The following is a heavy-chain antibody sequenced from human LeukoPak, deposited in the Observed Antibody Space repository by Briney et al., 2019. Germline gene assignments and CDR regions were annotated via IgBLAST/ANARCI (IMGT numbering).Heavy chain of an antibody. D-gene: IGHD6-25*01. J-gene: IGHJ5*02. CDR2: IYYSGST. V-gene: IGHV4-59*11. CDR1: GGSISSHY. CDR3: ARDKGGLAASNGFDP. Sequence: SETLSLTCTVPGGSISSHYWSWIRQPPGKGLEWIGYIYYSGSTNYNPSLKSRVTISVDTSKNQFSLKLSSVTAADTAVYYCARDKGGLAASNGFDPWGQGTLVTVSS.